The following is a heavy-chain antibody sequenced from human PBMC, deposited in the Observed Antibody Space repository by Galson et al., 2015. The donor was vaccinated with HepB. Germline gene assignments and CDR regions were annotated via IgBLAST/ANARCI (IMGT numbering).Heavy chain of an antibody. Sequence: SLRLSCAASGFTLSDYNMNWVRQAPGKGLEWVSIISPTSSYIYYGASVKGRFTISRDNAKNSLYLQMNSVRADDTAVYYCAREGLVGAEGYYRGMDVWGQGTTVTVSS. CDR3: AREGLVGAEGYYRGMDV. CDR2: ISPTSSYI. V-gene: IGHV3-21*01. D-gene: IGHD2-15*01. CDR1: GFTLSDYN. J-gene: IGHJ6*02.